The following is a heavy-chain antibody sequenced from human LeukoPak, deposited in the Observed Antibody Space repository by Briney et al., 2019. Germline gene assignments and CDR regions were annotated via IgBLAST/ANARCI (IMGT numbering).Heavy chain of an antibody. V-gene: IGHV1-69*04. Sequence: ASVTVSCTASGGTFSSYAISWVRPAPGQGLEWMGRIIPILGIANYAQKFQGRVTITADKSTSTAYMELSSLRSEDTAVYYCATTIQRATIHNFDYWGQGTLVTVSS. J-gene: IGHJ4*02. CDR2: IIPILGIA. D-gene: IGHD5-12*01. CDR3: ATTIQRATIHNFDY. CDR1: GGTFSSYA.